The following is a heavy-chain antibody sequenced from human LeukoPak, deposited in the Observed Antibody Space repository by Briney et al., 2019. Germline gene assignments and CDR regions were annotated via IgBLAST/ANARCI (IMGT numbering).Heavy chain of an antibody. V-gene: IGHV3-30*04. Sequence: GGSLRLSCTASGFTFSSYAMHWVRQAPGKGLEWVAVISYDGSNKYYADSVKGRFTISRDNSKNTLYLQMNSLRAEDTAVYYCARDRGDGDAPDAFDIWGQGTMVTVSS. CDR1: GFTFSSYA. CDR2: ISYDGSNK. D-gene: IGHD4-17*01. J-gene: IGHJ3*02. CDR3: ARDRGDGDAPDAFDI.